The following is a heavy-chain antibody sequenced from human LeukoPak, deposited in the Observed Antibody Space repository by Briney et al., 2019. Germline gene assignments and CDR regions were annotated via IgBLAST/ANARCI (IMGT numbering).Heavy chain of an antibody. CDR2: ISGSGGST. V-gene: IGHV3-23*01. CDR3: AKDPGGRYVAGYDY. Sequence: PGGSLRLSCAASGFTFSRYAMSWVRQAPGKGLEWVSVISGSGGSTDYADSVKGRFTISRDNSKNTLYLQMNSLRAEDTAVYYCAKDPGGRYVAGYDYWGQGTLVTVSS. J-gene: IGHJ4*02. CDR1: GFTFSRYA. D-gene: IGHD6-19*01.